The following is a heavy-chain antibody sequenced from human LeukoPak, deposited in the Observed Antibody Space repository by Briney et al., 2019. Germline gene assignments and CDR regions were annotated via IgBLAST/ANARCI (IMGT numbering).Heavy chain of an antibody. J-gene: IGHJ4*02. Sequence: GGPLRLSCAASGFTFSSYTMPWLRRAPGKGVEGVSCMGSSNNYIHYADSIKGRVTISRDNAKNSLYLKMDSLRVEDTAVYYCARDERDCSSTSCYWVYWGQGTLVIVSS. CDR3: ARDERDCSSTSCYWVY. CDR1: GFTFSSYT. D-gene: IGHD2-2*01. CDR2: MGSSNNYI. V-gene: IGHV3-21*01.